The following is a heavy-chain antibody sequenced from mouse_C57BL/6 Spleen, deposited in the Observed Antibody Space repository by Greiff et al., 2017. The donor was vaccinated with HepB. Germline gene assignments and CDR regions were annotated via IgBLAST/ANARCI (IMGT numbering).Heavy chain of an antibody. V-gene: IGHV3-6*01. CDR2: ISYDGSN. J-gene: IGHJ4*01. Sequence: EVKLVESGPGLVKPSQSLSLTCSVTGYSITSGYYWNWIRQFPGNQLEWLGYISYDGSNNYNPSLKNRITITRDTSKNQFFLKLNSVTTEDTSTYYCAREGGSGYGYAMDYWGQGTSVTVSS. CDR1: GYSITSGYY. CDR3: AREGGSGYGYAMDY. D-gene: IGHD3-2*02.